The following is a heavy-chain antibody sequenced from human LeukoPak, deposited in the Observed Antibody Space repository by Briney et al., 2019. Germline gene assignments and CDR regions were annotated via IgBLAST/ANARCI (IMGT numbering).Heavy chain of an antibody. J-gene: IGHJ4*02. CDR2: ISYDGSNK. CDR3: AHWAAAGSP. Sequence: GGSLRLSCAASGFTFSSYGMHWVRQAPGKGLEWAAVISYDGSNKYYADSVKGRFTISRDNSKNTLYLQMNSLRAEDTAVYYCAHWAAAGSPWGQGTLVTVSS. CDR1: GFTFSSYG. D-gene: IGHD6-13*01. V-gene: IGHV3-30*03.